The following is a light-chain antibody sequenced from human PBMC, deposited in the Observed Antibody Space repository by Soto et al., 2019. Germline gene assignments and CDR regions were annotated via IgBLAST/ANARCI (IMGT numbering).Light chain of an antibody. V-gene: IGKV1-39*01. Sequence: DIQMTQSPSSVSASVGDRVTITCRASQGISSYLNWYQQKPGKAPKLLIYAASSLQSGVPSRFSGSGSGTDFTLTISSLQPEDFATYYCQQSYRTPPITFGQGTRLEIK. CDR2: AAS. CDR3: QQSYRTPPIT. CDR1: QGISSY. J-gene: IGKJ5*01.